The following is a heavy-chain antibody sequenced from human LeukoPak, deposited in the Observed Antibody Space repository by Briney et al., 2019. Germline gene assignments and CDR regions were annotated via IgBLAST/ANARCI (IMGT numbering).Heavy chain of an antibody. CDR3: ARKYYYDSSGHLDY. Sequence: ASVKVSCKASGGTFSSYAISWVRQAPGQGLEWMGGIIPIFGTANYAQKFQGRVTITADESTSTAYMELSSLRSEDTAVYYCARKYYYDSSGHLDYWGQGTLVTVSS. CDR1: GGTFSSYA. V-gene: IGHV1-69*13. J-gene: IGHJ4*02. CDR2: IIPIFGTA. D-gene: IGHD3-22*01.